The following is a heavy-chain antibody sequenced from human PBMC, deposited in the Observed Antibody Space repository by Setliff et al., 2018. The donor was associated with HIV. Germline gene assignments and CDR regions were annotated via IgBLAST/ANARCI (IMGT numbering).Heavy chain of an antibody. J-gene: IGHJ4*02. Sequence: TLSLTCTVSGDSITSGNFFWSWIRQSPGKGLEWIGYIYFSGSATHNPTLKSPVSISVDTSKNQFYLTITSVTAADTAVYHCARFVLAWFDFSTGAVEVTDPYAFDFWGQGILVTVSS. CDR3: ARFVLAWFDFSTGAVEVTDPYAFDF. CDR1: GDSITSGNFF. V-gene: IGHV4-31*01. D-gene: IGHD2-21*02. CDR2: IYFSGSA.